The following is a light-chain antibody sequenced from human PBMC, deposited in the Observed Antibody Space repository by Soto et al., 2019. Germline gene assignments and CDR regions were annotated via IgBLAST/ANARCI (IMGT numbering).Light chain of an antibody. J-gene: IGKJ2*01. CDR3: QQYGSSPYT. CDR1: QSVSSSY. Sequence: EIVLTQSPGTLSLSPGERATLSCRASQSVSSSYLAWYQQKPGQAPRLLIYDASSRATGIPDRFSGSRSGTDFTLIISRLEPEDFAVYFCQQYGSSPYTFGQGTKLEIK. CDR2: DAS. V-gene: IGKV3-20*01.